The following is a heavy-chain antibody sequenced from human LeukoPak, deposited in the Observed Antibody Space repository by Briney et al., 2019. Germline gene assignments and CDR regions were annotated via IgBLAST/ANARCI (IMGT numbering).Heavy chain of an antibody. CDR2: IYGDDDK. CDR3: AHRYCGGGSCYSGLDY. V-gene: IGHV2-5*08. CDR1: GGSISSYYW. Sequence: TLSLTCTVSGGSISSYYWSWIRQPPGKALEWLALIYGDDDKRYRPSLKSRLTITKDTSKNQVVLTMTNMDPVDTATYFCAHRYCGGGSCYSGLDYWGRGTLVTVSS. J-gene: IGHJ4*02. D-gene: IGHD2-15*01.